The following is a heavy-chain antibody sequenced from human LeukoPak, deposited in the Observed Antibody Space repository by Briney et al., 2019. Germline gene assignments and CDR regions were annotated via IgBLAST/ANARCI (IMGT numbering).Heavy chain of an antibody. CDR2: INWNGGST. CDR1: GFTFSSYS. J-gene: IGHJ5*02. D-gene: IGHD3-10*01. CDR3: ARDAVTVRGVIITP. Sequence: GGSLRLSCAASGFTFSSYSMNWVRQAPGKGLEWVSGINWNGGSTGYADSVKGRFTISRDNAKNSLYLQMNSLRAEDTAVYYCARDAVTVRGVIITPWGQGTLVTVSS. V-gene: IGHV3-20*04.